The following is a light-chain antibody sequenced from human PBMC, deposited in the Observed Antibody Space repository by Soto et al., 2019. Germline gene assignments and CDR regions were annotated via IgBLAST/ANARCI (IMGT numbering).Light chain of an antibody. CDR3: QQSYSTPYT. V-gene: IGKV1-39*01. J-gene: IGKJ2*01. CDR1: QNIRNY. CDR2: AAS. Sequence: DIQMTQSPSALSASGRDSVTITCRASQNIRNYLNWYQQKPGRAPKILIYAASSLQSGVPSRFSGSGSGTDFTLTISSLQPEDFATYYCQQSYSTPYTFGQGTKVDIK.